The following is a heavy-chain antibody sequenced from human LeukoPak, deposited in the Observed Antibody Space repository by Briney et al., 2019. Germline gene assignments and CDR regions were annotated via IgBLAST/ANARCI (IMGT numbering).Heavy chain of an antibody. V-gene: IGHV3-7*01. Sequence: GGSLRLSCAASGFTFSTYWMSWVRHAPGKGREWVANIKQDGSDKYYVDSVKGRFTSARDNAKNSLFLQMNSLRAEDTAVYYCARVRCSSNSCFPDYWGQGTLVTVSS. J-gene: IGHJ4*02. CDR1: GFTFSTYW. CDR3: ARVRCSSNSCFPDY. CDR2: IKQDGSDK. D-gene: IGHD2-2*01.